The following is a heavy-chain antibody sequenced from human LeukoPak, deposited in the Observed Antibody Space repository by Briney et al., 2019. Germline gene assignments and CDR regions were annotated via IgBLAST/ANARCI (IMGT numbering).Heavy chain of an antibody. J-gene: IGHJ4*02. V-gene: IGHV1-2*02. CDR3: ARVGIYYDSSGYLDY. Sequence: GAPEKVSCKASGYTFTGYYMHWVRQAPGQGLEWMGWINPNSGGTNYAQKFQGRVTMTRDTSISTAYMELSRLRSDDTAVYYCARVGIYYDSSGYLDYWGQGTLVTVSS. CDR2: INPNSGGT. D-gene: IGHD3-22*01. CDR1: GYTFTGYY.